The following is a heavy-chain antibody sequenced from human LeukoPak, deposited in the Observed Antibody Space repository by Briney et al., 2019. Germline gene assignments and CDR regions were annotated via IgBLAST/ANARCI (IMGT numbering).Heavy chain of an antibody. CDR2: LHPNSGGT. Sequence: VASVKVSCKASGYTFTDYYMHWVRQAPGQGLEWMGWLHPNSGGTNYAQKFQGRVTMTRDTSISTAYMELSRLRSDDTAVYYCARDQSIRGNLRNAPGTWGQGTLVTVSS. J-gene: IGHJ4*02. V-gene: IGHV1-2*02. CDR3: ARDQSIRGNLRNAPGT. CDR1: GYTFTDYY. D-gene: IGHD3-10*01.